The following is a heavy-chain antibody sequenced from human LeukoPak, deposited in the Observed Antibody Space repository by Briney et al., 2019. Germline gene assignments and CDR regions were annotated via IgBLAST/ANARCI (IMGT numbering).Heavy chain of an antibody. J-gene: IGHJ3*02. CDR3: TREVNAFDI. D-gene: IGHD1-26*01. CDR2: ISWNSGSI. Sequence: PGRSLRLSCAASGFTFDDYAMHWVRQAPGKGLEWVSGISWNSGSIGYADSVKGRFTISRDNAKNTLYLQMNSVRVEDTAVYFCTREVNAFDIWGQGTTVTVSS. V-gene: IGHV3-9*01. CDR1: GFTFDDYA.